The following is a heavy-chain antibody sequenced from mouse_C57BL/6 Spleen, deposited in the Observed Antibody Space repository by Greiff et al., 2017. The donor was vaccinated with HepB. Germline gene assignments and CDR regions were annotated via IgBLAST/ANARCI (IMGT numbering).Heavy chain of an antibody. D-gene: IGHD1-3*01. J-gene: IGHJ2*01. CDR1: GYSITSGYY. CDR3: ARDPLLSSYFDY. CDR2: ISYDGSN. Sequence: EVQRVESGPGLVKPSQSLSLTCSVTGYSITSGYYWNWIRQFPGNKLEWMGYISYDGSNNYNPSLKNRISITRDTSKNQFFLKLNSVTTEDTATYYCARDPLLSSYFDYWGQGTTLTVSS. V-gene: IGHV3-6*01.